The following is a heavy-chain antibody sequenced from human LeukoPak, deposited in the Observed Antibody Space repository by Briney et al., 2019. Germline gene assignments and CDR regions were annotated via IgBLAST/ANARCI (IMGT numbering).Heavy chain of an antibody. CDR1: GFTFSSYW. CDR3: ARVAYYYGSGRWGYYFDY. V-gene: IGHV3-74*01. Sequence: GGSLRLSCAASGFTFSSYWMHWVRQAPGKGLVWVSRINSDGSSTSYADSVKGRFTISRDNAKNSLYLQMNSLRAEDTAVYYCARVAYYYGSGRWGYYFDYWGQGTLVTVSS. D-gene: IGHD3-10*01. J-gene: IGHJ4*02. CDR2: INSDGSST.